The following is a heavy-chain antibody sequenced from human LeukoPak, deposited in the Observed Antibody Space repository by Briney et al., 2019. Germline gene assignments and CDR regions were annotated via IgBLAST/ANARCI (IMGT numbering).Heavy chain of an antibody. CDR2: INYSGIT. V-gene: IGHV4-39*07. J-gene: IGHJ4*02. Sequence: SETLSLTCTVSGGSITSGGYYWGWIRQPPGKGLEWIGHINYSGITYYSPSLQSRVTISVDTSKNQISLKVNSVTAADTAVYYCARATREQWLVLYYFDYWGQGTLVTVSS. D-gene: IGHD6-19*01. CDR1: GGSITSGGYY. CDR3: ARATREQWLVLYYFDY.